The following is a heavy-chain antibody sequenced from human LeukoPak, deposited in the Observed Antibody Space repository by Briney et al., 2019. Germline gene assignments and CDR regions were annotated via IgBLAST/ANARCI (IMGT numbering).Heavy chain of an antibody. CDR2: IIPILGIA. J-gene: IGHJ4*02. Sequence: ASVKVSCKASGGTFSSYAISWVRQAPGQGLEWMGRIIPILGIANYAQKFQGRVTITADKSTSTAYMELSSLRSEDTAVYYCAGVGVDIVTPNWGQGTLVTVSS. CDR1: GGTFSSYA. V-gene: IGHV1-69*04. CDR3: AGVGVDIVTPN. D-gene: IGHD5-12*01.